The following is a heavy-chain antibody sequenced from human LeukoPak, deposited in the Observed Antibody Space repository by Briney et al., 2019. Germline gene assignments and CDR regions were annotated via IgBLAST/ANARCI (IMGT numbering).Heavy chain of an antibody. CDR2: INWNGGRK. Sequence: PGGSLRLSCEDSGFTLEEYAMEWVRQPPGKGLEWVSGINWNGGRKAYAASVKGRFTISRDNGKNSLYLQMDSLRTEDTALYYCVKDTGPEYYDSSALDNWGQGALVTVSS. CDR3: VKDTGPEYYDSSALDN. CDR1: GFTLEEYA. V-gene: IGHV3-9*01. J-gene: IGHJ4*02. D-gene: IGHD3-22*01.